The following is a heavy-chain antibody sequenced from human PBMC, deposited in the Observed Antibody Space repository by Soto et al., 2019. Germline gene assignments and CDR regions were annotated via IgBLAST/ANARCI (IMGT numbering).Heavy chain of an antibody. CDR1: GDSISSDYYH. Sequence: QVQLQQSGPGLVKPSQTLSLTCTVSGDSISSDYYHWTWIRQSPGKGLEWIGYIHHSGSILYNPSLKSRVTTSVDTSKNQFSLPLTSVTAADTAVYFCAREDDGGDSLDVWGQGTTVTVSS. V-gene: IGHV4-30-4*08. D-gene: IGHD2-21*02. J-gene: IGHJ6*02. CDR2: IHHSGSI. CDR3: AREDDGGDSLDV.